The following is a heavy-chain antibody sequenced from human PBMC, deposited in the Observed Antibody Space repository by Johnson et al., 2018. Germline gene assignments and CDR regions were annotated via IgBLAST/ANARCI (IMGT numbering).Heavy chain of an antibody. Sequence: VQLVESGGGLVQPGGSLRLSCAASGFTFDDYAMHWVRQAPGKGLEWVSGISWNSGRIGYADSVKGRFTIPRENAKKSLYLQMKSLGAEDPALYYCAKASRQATCNAFEIWGQGTMVTVSS. CDR2: ISWNSGRI. V-gene: IGHV3-9*01. D-gene: IGHD2-15*01. CDR3: AKASRQATCNAFEI. CDR1: GFTFDDYA. J-gene: IGHJ3*02.